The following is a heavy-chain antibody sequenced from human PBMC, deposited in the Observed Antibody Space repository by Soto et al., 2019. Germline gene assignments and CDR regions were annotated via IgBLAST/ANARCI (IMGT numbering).Heavy chain of an antibody. Sequence: GGSLRLSCVASGFTFRSYTMNWVRQAPGKGLEWVSAIRGFSPYTFYADSAKGRFTISRDNAKNSLYLQMNSLRAEDTAVYYCARDRGYDAHDYYYNAMDVWGQGTMVTVSS. V-gene: IGHV3-21*01. CDR2: IRGFSPYT. CDR3: ARDRGYDAHDYYYNAMDV. J-gene: IGHJ6*02. CDR1: GFTFRSYT. D-gene: IGHD2-15*01.